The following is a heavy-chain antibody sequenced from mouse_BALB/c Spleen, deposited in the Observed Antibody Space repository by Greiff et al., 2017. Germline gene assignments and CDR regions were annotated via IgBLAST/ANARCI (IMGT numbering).Heavy chain of an antibody. D-gene: IGHD1-2*01. CDR2: ISSGSSTI. Sequence: DVKLVESGGGLVQPGGSRKLSCAASGFTFSSFGMHWVRQAPEKGLEWVAYISSGSSTIYYADTVKGRFTISRDNPKNTLFLQMTSLRSEDTAMYYCARNYGYTYAMDYWGQGTSVTVSS. V-gene: IGHV5-17*02. CDR1: GFTFSSFG. CDR3: ARNYGYTYAMDY. J-gene: IGHJ4*01.